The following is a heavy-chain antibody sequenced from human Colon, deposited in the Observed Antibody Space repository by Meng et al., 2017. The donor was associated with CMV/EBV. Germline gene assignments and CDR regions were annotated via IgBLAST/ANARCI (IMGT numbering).Heavy chain of an antibody. V-gene: IGHV3-23*01. Sequence: GESLKISCAASGLIFGNFAMSWVRQAPGKGLEWVSIISGSGTTAYYADSVKGRFSISRDNSKNMVHLQMNSLRVEDTAVYYCARGRYCSSTSCYPFEYWGPGTLVTVSS. CDR2: ISGSGTTA. CDR3: ARGRYCSSTSCYPFEY. D-gene: IGHD2-2*01. J-gene: IGHJ4*02. CDR1: GLIFGNFA.